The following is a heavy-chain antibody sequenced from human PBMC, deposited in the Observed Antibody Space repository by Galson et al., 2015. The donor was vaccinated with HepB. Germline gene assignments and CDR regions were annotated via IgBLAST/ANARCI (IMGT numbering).Heavy chain of an antibody. V-gene: IGHV4-59*01. CDR1: GISITTYY. CDR2: IYYTGSR. D-gene: IGHD3-22*01. Sequence: SETLSLTCSVSGISITTYYWSWIRQTPGKRPEWIGYIYYTGSRNYNPSLKSRVTISIVTSKNQFSLKLSSVTAADTAVYYCARSHESSGNYEVYYFDYWGQGTLVTVSA. CDR3: ARSHESSGNYEVYYFDY. J-gene: IGHJ4*02.